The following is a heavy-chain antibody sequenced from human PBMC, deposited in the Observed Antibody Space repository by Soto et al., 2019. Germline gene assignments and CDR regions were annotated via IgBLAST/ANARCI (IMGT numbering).Heavy chain of an antibody. J-gene: IGHJ4*02. CDR3: AGDRFRGTYYLRGVTYFFEE. D-gene: IGHD1-26*01. V-gene: IGHV3-33*01. CDR2: IWFDGSDK. CDR1: GFTFSSYG. Sequence: GGSLRLSCAASGFTFSSYGMHWVRQAPGKGLEWVALIWFDGSDKYYTESVKGRFTISRDNSKSTLYLQMNSLRAEDTAVYYCAGDRFRGTYYLRGVTYFFEEWGQGAPVTVSS.